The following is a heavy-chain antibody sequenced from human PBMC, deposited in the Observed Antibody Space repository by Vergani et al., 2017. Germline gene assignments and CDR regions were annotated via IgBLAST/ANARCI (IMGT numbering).Heavy chain of an antibody. CDR1: GFTFSSAW. Sequence: EVQPVESGGGLVKPGGSLRLPCTTSGFTFSSAWMSWVRQAPGKGLEWVARIRPKTDGETTDYAAPVKGRFTISRDNTKNSLSLQMSGLRVEDTAVYYCVRLPRGPWNFDLWGRGTLITVSS. V-gene: IGHV3-15*01. CDR2: IRPKTDGETT. J-gene: IGHJ2*01. CDR3: VRLPRGPWNFDL.